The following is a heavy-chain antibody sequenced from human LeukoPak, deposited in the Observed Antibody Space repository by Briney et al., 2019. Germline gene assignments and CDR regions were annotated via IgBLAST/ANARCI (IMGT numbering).Heavy chain of an antibody. CDR3: ARGGSSWYADNDYYFDY. CDR2: IYSGGST. CDR1: GFTVSSNY. Sequence: GGSLRLSCAASGFTVSSNYMSWVRQAPGKGLEWVSVIYSGGSTYYADSVKGRFTISRDNSKNTLYLQMNSLRAEDTAVYYCARGGSSWYADNDYYFDYWGQGTLVTVSS. J-gene: IGHJ4*02. D-gene: IGHD6-13*01. V-gene: IGHV3-53*01.